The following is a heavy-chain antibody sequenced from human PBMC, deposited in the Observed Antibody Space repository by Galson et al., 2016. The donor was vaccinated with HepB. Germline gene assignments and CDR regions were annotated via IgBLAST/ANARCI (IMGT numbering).Heavy chain of an antibody. Sequence: TLSLTCTVTGGSISNAGYYWSWIRQPAGRGLEWLGRIHTSGSTNYNPSLESRVSISVDTSKNEFSLRLTSVTAADTAVYYCARGTRSNDWYPYRMDVWGKGTTVTVSP. CDR2: IHTSGST. CDR3: ARGTRSNDWYPYRMDV. CDR1: GGSISNAGYY. V-gene: IGHV4-61*02. D-gene: IGHD6-19*01. J-gene: IGHJ6*04.